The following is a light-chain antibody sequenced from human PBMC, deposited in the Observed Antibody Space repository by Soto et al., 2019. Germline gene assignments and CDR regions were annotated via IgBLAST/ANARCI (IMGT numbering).Light chain of an antibody. CDR3: QQYGSSPLT. J-gene: IGKJ4*01. V-gene: IGKV3D-20*01. CDR1: QSVSNTY. Sequence: EIVLSQSPATLSLSPGERATLSCGASQSVSNTYIAWYQQKPGLAPRLLIYDASTRATDIPDRFSGSGSGTDFTLTISRLEPEDFAVYYCQQYGSSPLTFGGGTKVEIE. CDR2: DAS.